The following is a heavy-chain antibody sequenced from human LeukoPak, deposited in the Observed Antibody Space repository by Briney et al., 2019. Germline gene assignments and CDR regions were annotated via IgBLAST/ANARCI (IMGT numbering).Heavy chain of an antibody. V-gene: IGHV5-51*01. CDR2: IYPGDSDT. CDR1: GYSFTSYW. Sequence: GESLKISCKGSGYSFTSYWIGWVRQMPGKGLEWMGIIYPGDSDTRYSPSFQGQVTISADKSISTAYLQWSSLKASDTAMYYCARQGITMLRGVILRPFDYWGQGTLVTVSS. J-gene: IGHJ4*02. D-gene: IGHD3-10*01. CDR3: ARQGITMLRGVILRPFDY.